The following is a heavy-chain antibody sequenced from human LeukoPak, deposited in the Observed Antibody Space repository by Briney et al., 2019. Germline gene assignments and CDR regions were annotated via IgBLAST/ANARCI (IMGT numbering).Heavy chain of an antibody. CDR1: GYTFTSYA. Sequence: GASVKVSCKASGYTFTSYAMNWVRQAPGQGLEWMGWINTNTGNPTYAQGFTGRFVFSLDTSVNTAYLQVSSLKTEDTAVYYCAKVQGYCSETSCYPDYWGQGTLVTVSS. CDR2: INTNTGNP. CDR3: AKVQGYCSETSCYPDY. J-gene: IGHJ4*02. V-gene: IGHV7-4-1*02. D-gene: IGHD2-2*01.